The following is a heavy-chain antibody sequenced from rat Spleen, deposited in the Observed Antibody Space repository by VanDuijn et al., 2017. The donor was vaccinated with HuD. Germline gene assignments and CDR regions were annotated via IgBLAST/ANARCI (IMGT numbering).Heavy chain of an antibody. CDR2: IWNTGDT. V-gene: IGHV2-41*01. Sequence: QVQLKESGPGLVQPSQTLSLTCTVAGFSLTSYNVHWVRQPPGKGLEWMGIIWNTGDTRYNSALKSRLSIPRDTSKTQVFLKMNSLQSEDTATYYCARSYGYTLFDYWGQGVMVTVSS. CDR3: ARSYGYTLFDY. D-gene: IGHD1-9*01. J-gene: IGHJ2*01. CDR1: GFSLTSYN.